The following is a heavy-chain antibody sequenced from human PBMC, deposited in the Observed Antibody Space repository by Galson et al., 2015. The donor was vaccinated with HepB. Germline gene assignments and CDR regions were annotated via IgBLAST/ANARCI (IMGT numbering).Heavy chain of an antibody. J-gene: IGHJ4*02. CDR2: ISSSSCYI. CDR1: GFTFSSYS. Sequence: SLRLSCAASGFTFSSYSMNWVRQAPGKGLEWVSSISSSSCYIYYADSVKGRFTISRDNAKNSLYLQMNSLRAEDTAVYYCAREKYSYDQAGFDYWGQGTLVTVSS. CDR3: AREKYSYDQAGFDY. V-gene: IGHV3-21*01. D-gene: IGHD5-18*01.